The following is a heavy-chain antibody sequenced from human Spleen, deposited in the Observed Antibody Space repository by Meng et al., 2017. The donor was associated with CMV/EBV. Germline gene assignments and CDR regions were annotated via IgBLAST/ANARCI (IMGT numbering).Heavy chain of an antibody. CDR1: GGSFSGYY. CDR3: ARALIRATIDY. V-gene: IGHV4-34*09. D-gene: IGHD1-26*01. J-gene: IGHJ4*02. CDR2: INHSGST. Sequence: QVQLQESGPGLVKPSQTLSLTCAVYGGSFSGYYWSWIRQPPGKGLEWIGEINHSGSTNYNPSLKSRVTISVDTSKNQFSLKLSSVTAADTAVYYCARALIRATIDYWGQGTLVTVSS.